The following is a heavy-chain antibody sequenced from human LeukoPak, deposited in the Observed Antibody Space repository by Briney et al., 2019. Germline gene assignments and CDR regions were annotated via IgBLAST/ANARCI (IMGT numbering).Heavy chain of an antibody. V-gene: IGHV3-74*01. J-gene: IGHJ4*02. CDR3: ARVAYYDSSGSN. CDR2: INSDGSSP. Sequence: GGSLRLSCAASGFTFSNYAMAWVRQAPGKGLVWVSRINSDGSSPSYADSVKGRFTISRDNAKNTLYLQMNSLRAEDTAVYYCARVAYYDSSGSNWGQGTLVTVSS. CDR1: GFTFSNYA. D-gene: IGHD3-22*01.